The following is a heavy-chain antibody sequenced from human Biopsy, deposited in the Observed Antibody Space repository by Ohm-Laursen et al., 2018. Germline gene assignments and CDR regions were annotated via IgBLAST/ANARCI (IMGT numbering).Heavy chain of an antibody. CDR2: ISPSGATT. J-gene: IGHJ6*02. V-gene: IGHV1-46*01. Sequence: ASVKVSCNPSGNTFATYHIHWVRQAPGQGLEWMGVISPSGATTSFSQKFQGRITMTRDTSTGTVYMDLNSLGSEDTAVYYCARAGVGSDGTDSYYYGMDVWGPGTTVTVSS. CDR3: ARAGVGSDGTDSYYYGMDV. D-gene: IGHD5-24*01. CDR1: GNTFATYH.